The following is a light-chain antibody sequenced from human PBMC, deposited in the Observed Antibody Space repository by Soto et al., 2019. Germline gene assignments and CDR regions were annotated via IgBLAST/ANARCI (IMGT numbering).Light chain of an antibody. CDR1: SSNIGAGYD. CDR2: GNS. CDR3: QSYDSSLSGWV. Sequence: QSVLTKPPSVSGAPGQRVTISCTGSSSNIGAGYDVHWYQQLPGTAPKLLIYGNSNRPSGVPDRFSGSKSGTSASLAITGLQAEDEADYYCQSYDSSLSGWVLGGGTKLTVL. J-gene: IGLJ3*02. V-gene: IGLV1-40*01.